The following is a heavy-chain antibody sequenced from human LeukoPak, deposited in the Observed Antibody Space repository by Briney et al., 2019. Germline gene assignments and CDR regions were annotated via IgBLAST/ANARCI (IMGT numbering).Heavy chain of an antibody. CDR1: GGSISSGGYY. Sequence: SETLSLTCTVSGGSISSGGYYWSWIRQHPGKGLEWIGYIYYSGSTYYNPSLKGRVTISVDTSKNQFSLKLSSVTAADTAVYYCARDSSGGDPYYYYGMDVWGQGTTVTVSS. J-gene: IGHJ6*02. CDR3: ARDSSGGDPYYYYGMDV. D-gene: IGHD1-26*01. CDR2: IYYSGST. V-gene: IGHV4-31*03.